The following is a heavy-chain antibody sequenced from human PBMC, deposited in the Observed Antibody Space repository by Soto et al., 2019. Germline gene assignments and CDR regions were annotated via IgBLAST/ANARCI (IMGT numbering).Heavy chain of an antibody. J-gene: IGHJ6*02. CDR3: ARDYDFWSGYHT. D-gene: IGHD3-3*01. V-gene: IGHV3-66*01. CDR1: GFTVSRNY. Sequence: PGGSLSLSCAASGFTVSRNYMSWVRQAPGKGLEWVSVIYSGGSTYYADSVKGRFTISRDNSKNTLYLQMNSLRAEDTAVYYCARDYDFWSGYHTWGQGTTVTVSS. CDR2: IYSGGST.